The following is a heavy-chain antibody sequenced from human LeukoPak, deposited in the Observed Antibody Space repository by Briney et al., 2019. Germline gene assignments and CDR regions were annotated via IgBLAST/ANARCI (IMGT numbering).Heavy chain of an antibody. D-gene: IGHD3-3*01. CDR3: AKHYETTFDY. Sequence: ASVKVSCKAPGYTFTRYDINWMRQATGQEPEWMGYINPNTGKAGYAQKFQGRVTITRDTSINTVYMELSSLRSEDTAVYYCAKHYETTFDYWGQGTPVTVSS. CDR2: INPNTGKA. J-gene: IGHJ4*02. CDR1: GYTFTRYD. V-gene: IGHV1-8*03.